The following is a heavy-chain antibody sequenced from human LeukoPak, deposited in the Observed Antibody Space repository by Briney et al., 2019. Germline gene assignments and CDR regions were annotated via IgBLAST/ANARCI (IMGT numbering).Heavy chain of an antibody. V-gene: IGHV1-2*02. CDR3: ARVESYGYNWFDP. Sequence: ASVKVSCKASGYTFTGYYMHWVQQAPGQGLEWMGWINPNSGGTNYAQKFQGRVTMTRDTSISTAYMELSRLRSDDTAVYYCARVESYGYNWFDPWGQGTLVTVSS. J-gene: IGHJ5*02. CDR2: INPNSGGT. CDR1: GYTFTGYY. D-gene: IGHD5-18*01.